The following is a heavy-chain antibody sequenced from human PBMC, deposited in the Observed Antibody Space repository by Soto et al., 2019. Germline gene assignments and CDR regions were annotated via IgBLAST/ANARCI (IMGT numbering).Heavy chain of an antibody. J-gene: IGHJ3*01. Sequence: QVQLQESGPGLVKPSETLSLTCTVSGGSISRYYWNWIRQPPGKGLEWIGFVYYSGSTNYNASLKSRVTISLDTSKTHFSLKLSSVTAADTAMYYCAAALSGSGAFDLWGQGTMVTVSS. CDR3: AAALSGSGAFDL. CDR1: GGSISRYY. D-gene: IGHD6-19*01. V-gene: IGHV4-59*08. CDR2: VYYSGST.